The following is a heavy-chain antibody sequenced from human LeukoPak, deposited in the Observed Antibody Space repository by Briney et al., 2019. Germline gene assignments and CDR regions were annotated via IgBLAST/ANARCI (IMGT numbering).Heavy chain of an antibody. V-gene: IGHV1-8*01. CDR1: GYTFTSYD. D-gene: IGHD3-3*01. CDR3: ARSFPDYDSLGANEYYYYYMDV. J-gene: IGHJ6*03. CDR2: MNPNSGNT. Sequence: ASVKVSCKASGYTFTSYDINWVRQATGQGLEWMGWMNPNSGNTGYAQKFQGRVTMTRNTSISTAYMELSSLRSEDTAVYYCARSFPDYDSLGANEYYYYYMDVWGKGTTVTVSS.